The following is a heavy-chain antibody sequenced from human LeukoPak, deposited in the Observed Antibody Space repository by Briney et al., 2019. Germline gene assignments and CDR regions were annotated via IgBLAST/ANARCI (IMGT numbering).Heavy chain of an antibody. CDR2: ISWDGGST. Sequence: GGSLRLSCAASGFTFDDYAMHWVRQAPGKGLEWVSLISWDGGSTYYADSVKGRFTISRDNSKNSLYLQMNSLRAEDTALYYCAKDGLWRNYMDVWGKGTTVTVSS. CDR3: AKDGLWRNYMDV. CDR1: GFTFDDYA. J-gene: IGHJ6*03. D-gene: IGHD4/OR15-4a*01. V-gene: IGHV3-43D*03.